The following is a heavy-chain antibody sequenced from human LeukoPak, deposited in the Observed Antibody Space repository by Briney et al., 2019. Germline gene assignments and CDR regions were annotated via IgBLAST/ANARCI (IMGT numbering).Heavy chain of an antibody. CDR2: IYYSGST. CDR1: GGSISSYY. CDR3: ARQSFTILGVVTNFDY. D-gene: IGHD3-3*01. J-gene: IGHJ4*02. Sequence: SETLSLTCTVSGGSISSYYWSWIRQPPGKGLEWIGYIYYSGSTNYNPSLKSRVTISVDTSKNQFSLKLSSVTAADTAVYYCARQSFTILGVVTNFDYWGQGTLVTVSS. V-gene: IGHV4-59*08.